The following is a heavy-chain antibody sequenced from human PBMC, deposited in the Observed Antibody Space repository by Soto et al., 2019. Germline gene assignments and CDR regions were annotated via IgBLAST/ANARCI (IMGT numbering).Heavy chain of an antibody. CDR1: GFTFSTYT. V-gene: IGHV3-21*01. CDR2: ISSTSYYI. J-gene: IGHJ4*02. Sequence: EVQLVESGGGLVKPGGSLRLSCAASGFTFSTYTMNWVRQVPGTGLEWVSSISSTSYYIYYAASVKGRFTISRDNAKNSLYLQMNSLRVEDTAVYYCARDRAADGYNLAVDWGQGTLVTVSS. CDR3: ARDRAADGYNLAVD. D-gene: IGHD5-12*01.